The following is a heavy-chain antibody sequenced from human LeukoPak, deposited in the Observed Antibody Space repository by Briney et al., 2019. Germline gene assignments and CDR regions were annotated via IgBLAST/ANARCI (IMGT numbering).Heavy chain of an antibody. Sequence: GESLKISSKGSGYSFTSYWIGWVRQMPGKGLEWMGIIYPGDSDIRYSPSFQCQVTISADKTISTAYLQWSSLKASGTAMYYCARQFGGNSEFDYWGQGTLVTVSS. CDR3: ARQFGGNSEFDY. V-gene: IGHV5-51*01. CDR2: IYPGDSDI. CDR1: GYSFTSYW. J-gene: IGHJ4*02. D-gene: IGHD4-23*01.